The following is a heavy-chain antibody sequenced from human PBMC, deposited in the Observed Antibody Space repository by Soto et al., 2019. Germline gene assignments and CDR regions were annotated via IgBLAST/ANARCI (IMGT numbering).Heavy chain of an antibody. Sequence: QAQLVESGGGVVQPGTSLRLSCAASGFTISTHGMHWVRQAPGKGLEWLANIWYDGSNKFYAESVKGRFSISKDNSKNTLYLQMRSLRAEDNAVYYCAAATTCNFNFPYWGQGTQVPVSS. J-gene: IGHJ4*02. V-gene: IGHV3-33*03. CDR2: IWYDGSNK. D-gene: IGHD4-4*01. CDR1: GFTISTHG. CDR3: AAATTCNFNFPY.